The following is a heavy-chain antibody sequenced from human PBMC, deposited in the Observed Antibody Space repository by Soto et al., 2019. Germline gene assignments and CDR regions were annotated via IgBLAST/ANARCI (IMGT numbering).Heavy chain of an antibody. Sequence: QVQLVQSGAEVRKPGSSVKVSCEASGGSFNNYVISWLRQAPGQGLEWMGGIIPNYEAANYAQKFRGRLTITADKATNTAYMELNSLRPEDTDNYYCARYWNAGTLYGAFDIWGQGTTVIVS. V-gene: IGHV1-69*06. J-gene: IGHJ3*02. CDR1: GGSFNNYV. CDR3: ARYWNAGTLYGAFDI. D-gene: IGHD4-17*01. CDR2: IIPNYEAA.